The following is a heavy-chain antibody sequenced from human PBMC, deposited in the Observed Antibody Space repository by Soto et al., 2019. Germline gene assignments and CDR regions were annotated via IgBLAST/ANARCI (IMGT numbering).Heavy chain of an antibody. CDR3: ARDGAHYYDSSGPIIYGMDV. J-gene: IGHJ6*02. CDR1: GFTFSSYG. Sequence: PGGSLRLSCAASGFTFSSYGMHWVRQAPGKGLEWVAVIWYDGSNKYYADSVKGRFTISRDNSKNTLYLQMNSLRAEDTAVYYCARDGAHYYDSSGPIIYGMDVWGQGTTATVSS. CDR2: IWYDGSNK. D-gene: IGHD3-22*01. V-gene: IGHV3-33*01.